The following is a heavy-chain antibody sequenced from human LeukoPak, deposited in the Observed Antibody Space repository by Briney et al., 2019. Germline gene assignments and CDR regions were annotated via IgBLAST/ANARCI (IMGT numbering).Heavy chain of an antibody. Sequence: PSETLSLTCAVSGGSISSNNWWSWVRQPPGKGLEWIGEISHSGSTGYNPSLKSRVTISVDKSKNHFSLKLSSVTAADTAVYYCARSFRGYSQGYYYYAMDVWGQGTTVTVFS. J-gene: IGHJ6*02. D-gene: IGHD5-18*01. CDR1: GGSISSNNW. V-gene: IGHV4-4*02. CDR2: ISHSGST. CDR3: ARSFRGYSQGYYYYAMDV.